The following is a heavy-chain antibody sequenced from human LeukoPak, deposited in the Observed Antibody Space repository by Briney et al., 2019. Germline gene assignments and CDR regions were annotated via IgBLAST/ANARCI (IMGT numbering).Heavy chain of an antibody. Sequence: ASVKVSCKASGYTFTSYDINWVRQATGQGLEWMGWMNPNSGNTGYAQKFQGRVTITRNTSISTAYMELSSLRSEDTAVYYCARGVGATSRKGYYFDYWGQGTLVTVSS. D-gene: IGHD1-26*01. V-gene: IGHV1-8*03. J-gene: IGHJ4*02. CDR3: ARGVGATSRKGYYFDY. CDR2: MNPNSGNT. CDR1: GYTFTSYD.